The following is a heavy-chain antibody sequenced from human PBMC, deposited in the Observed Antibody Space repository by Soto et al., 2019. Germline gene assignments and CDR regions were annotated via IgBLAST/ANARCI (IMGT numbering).Heavy chain of an antibody. CDR3: ARDRLSSSAECYGMDV. V-gene: IGHV1-3*01. CDR2: INAGNGNT. CDR1: GYTFTSYA. Sequence: ASVKVSCKASGYTFTSYAMHWVRQAPGQRLEWMGWINAGNGNTKYSQKFQGRVTITRDTSASTAYMELSSLRSEDTAVYYCARDRLSSSAECYGMDVWGQGTTVTVSS. J-gene: IGHJ6*02. D-gene: IGHD6-19*01.